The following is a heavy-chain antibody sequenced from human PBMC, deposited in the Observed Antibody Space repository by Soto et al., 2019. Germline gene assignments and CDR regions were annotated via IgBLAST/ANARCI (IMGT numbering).Heavy chain of an antibody. Sequence: QVQLVQSGAELKKPGASVKVSCKASGYSFTSYGISWVRQAPGQGLEWMGWINGYNDNTNYAQKLQGRVTMTADTSTSTAYMELRSLRSDVTDVYYCARDHGYGSAAWQFDPWGQGTLVTVSS. J-gene: IGHJ5*02. CDR1: GYSFTSYG. CDR2: INGYNDNT. V-gene: IGHV1-18*01. CDR3: ARDHGYGSAAWQFDP. D-gene: IGHD6-25*01.